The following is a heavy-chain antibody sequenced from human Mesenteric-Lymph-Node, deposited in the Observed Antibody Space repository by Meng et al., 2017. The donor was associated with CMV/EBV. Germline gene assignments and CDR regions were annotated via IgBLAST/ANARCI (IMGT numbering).Heavy chain of an antibody. CDR3: ARGPDTRGYSDFEN. J-gene: IGHJ4*02. D-gene: IGHD2-2*01. Sequence: GSGLTFSSYAMSWVRQGPGKGLVWVSRINGGGSSATYADSVKGRFTISRDNAKNMLYLQMNSLRAEDTAVYYCARGPDTRGYSDFENWGQGTLVTVSS. CDR1: GLTFSSYA. CDR2: INGGGSSA. V-gene: IGHV3-74*01.